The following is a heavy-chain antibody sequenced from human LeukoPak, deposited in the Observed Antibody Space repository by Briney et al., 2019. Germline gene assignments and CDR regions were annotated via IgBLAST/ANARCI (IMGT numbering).Heavy chain of an antibody. V-gene: IGHV1-2*02. CDR2: INPNSGGT. Sequence: ASVKVSCKASGYTFTSYYMHWVRQAPGQGLEWMGWINPNSGGTNYAQKFQGRVTMTRDTSISTAYMELSRLRSDDTAVYYCARGRMVRGVIHYWGQGTLVTVSS. CDR3: ARGRMVRGVIHY. CDR1: GYTFTSYY. D-gene: IGHD3-10*01. J-gene: IGHJ4*02.